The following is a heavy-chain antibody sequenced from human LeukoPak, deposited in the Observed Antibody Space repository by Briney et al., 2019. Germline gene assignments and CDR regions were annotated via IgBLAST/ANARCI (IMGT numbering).Heavy chain of an antibody. CDR1: GFTFSSYA. J-gene: IGHJ4*02. D-gene: IGHD3-3*01. V-gene: IGHV3-23*01. Sequence: GGSLRLSCAASGFTFSSYAMSWVRQAPGKGLEWVSAISGSGGSTYYADSVKGRFTISRDNSKNTLYLQMNSLRAEDTAVYYCAKDLEDYDFWSGYSTPFDYWGQGTLVTVSS. CDR3: AKDLEDYDFWSGYSTPFDY. CDR2: ISGSGGST.